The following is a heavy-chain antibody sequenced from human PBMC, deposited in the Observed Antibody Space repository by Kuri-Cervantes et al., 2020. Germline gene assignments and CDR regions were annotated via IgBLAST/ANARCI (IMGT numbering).Heavy chain of an antibody. CDR3: ARGRGYYYGSGSYFLTQILYYFDY. CDR1: GDSVSSGSYY. D-gene: IGHD3-10*01. V-gene: IGHV4-39*07. Sequence: SETLSLTCTVSGDSVSSGSYYWSWIRQHPGKGLEWIGEINHSGSTNYNPSLKSRVTISVDTSKNQFSLKLSSVTAADTAVYYCARGRGYYYGSGSYFLTQILYYFDYWGQGTLVTVSS. CDR2: INHSGST. J-gene: IGHJ4*02.